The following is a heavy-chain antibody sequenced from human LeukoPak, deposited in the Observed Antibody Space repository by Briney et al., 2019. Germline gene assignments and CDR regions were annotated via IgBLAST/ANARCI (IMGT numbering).Heavy chain of an antibody. Sequence: PGGSLRLSCADAAVTFRSCWMHWVRQAPCKRLVWLSRINNDGSSTSYADSVKGRFTISRDNAKNTLYLTMNCMRAEYTAVYYCASVVGGYYPPVEAFDIWGQGTMVTVSS. CDR3: ASVVGGYYPPVEAFDI. CDR1: AVTFRSCW. D-gene: IGHD3-3*01. J-gene: IGHJ3*02. CDR2: INNDGSST. V-gene: IGHV3-74*01.